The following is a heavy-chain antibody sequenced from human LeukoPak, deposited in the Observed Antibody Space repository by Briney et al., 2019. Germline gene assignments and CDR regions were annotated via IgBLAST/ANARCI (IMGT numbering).Heavy chain of an antibody. CDR3: AKGRILWFGEQSDFDY. CDR2: ISGSSGST. D-gene: IGHD3-10*01. Sequence: GGSLRLSCAASGFTFSSYGMSWVRQAPGKGLEWVSAISGSSGSTYYADSVKGRFTISRDNSKNTLYLQMNSLRAEDTATYFCAKGRILWFGEQSDFDYWGQGTLVTVSS. J-gene: IGHJ4*02. CDR1: GFTFSSYG. V-gene: IGHV3-23*01.